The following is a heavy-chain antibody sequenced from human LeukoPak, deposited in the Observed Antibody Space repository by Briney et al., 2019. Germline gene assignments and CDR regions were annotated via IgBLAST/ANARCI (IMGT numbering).Heavy chain of an antibody. V-gene: IGHV4-34*01. J-gene: IGHJ4*02. CDR3: ARAAVLLWFGELIGTGYVDY. D-gene: IGHD3-10*01. Sequence: SETLSLTCAVYGGSFSGYYWSWIRQPPGKGPEWIGEINHRGSTNYNPSLKSRVTISVDTSKNQFSLKLSSVTAADTAVYYCARAAVLLWFGELIGTGYVDYWGQGTLVTVSS. CDR1: GGSFSGYY. CDR2: INHRGST.